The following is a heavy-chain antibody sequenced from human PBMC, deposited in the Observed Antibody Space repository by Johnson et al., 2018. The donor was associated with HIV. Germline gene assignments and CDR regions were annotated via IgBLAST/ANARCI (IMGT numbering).Heavy chain of an antibody. D-gene: IGHD4-23*01. CDR2: VSSDGNT. CDR1: GLTVSTNY. CDR3: AKSPAKDHGGNSGAFAI. V-gene: IGHV3-66*01. J-gene: IGHJ3*02. Sequence: VQLVESGGGMVQPGGSLRLSCAASGLTVSTNYMSWVRQAPGRGLEWVSVVSSDGNTYYADSVKDSFTISRDNSKNTLYLQMNSLRAEDTAIYYCAKSPAKDHGGNSGAFAIWGQGTMVTVSS.